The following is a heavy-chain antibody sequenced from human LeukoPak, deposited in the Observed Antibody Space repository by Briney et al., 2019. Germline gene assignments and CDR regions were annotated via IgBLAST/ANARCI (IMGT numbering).Heavy chain of an antibody. CDR2: IYHSGST. D-gene: IGHD3-22*01. J-gene: IGHJ4*02. CDR1: VYSISSGYY. Sequence: SETLSLTCTVSVYSISSGYYWGWIRQPPGKGLEWIGSIYHSGSTYDNPSLKSRVTISVDTSKNQFSLKLNSVTAADTAVYYCARVASSGYWHYFDSWGQGTLVTVPS. CDR3: ARVASSGYWHYFDS. V-gene: IGHV4-38-2*02.